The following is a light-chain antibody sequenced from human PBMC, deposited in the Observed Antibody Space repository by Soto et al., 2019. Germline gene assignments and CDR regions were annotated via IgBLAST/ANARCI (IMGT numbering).Light chain of an antibody. CDR1: NSNIGSNT. Sequence: QSVLTQPPSASGTPGQRVTISCPGSNSNIGSNTVNWYQQLPGTAPKLLIYYDNLRPSGVPDRISGSKSGTSASLAISGLQSDDDADYSCAAWDDSLNGRVFGTGTKVTVL. CDR2: YDN. V-gene: IGLV1-44*01. J-gene: IGLJ1*01. CDR3: AAWDDSLNGRV.